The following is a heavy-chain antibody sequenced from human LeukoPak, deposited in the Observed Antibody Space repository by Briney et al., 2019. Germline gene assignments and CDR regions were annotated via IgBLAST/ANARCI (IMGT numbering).Heavy chain of an antibody. CDR2: IIPILGIA. Sequence: ASVKVSCKASRGTFSSYAISWVRQAPGQGLEWMGRIIPILGIANYAQKFQGRVTITADKSTSTAYMELSSLRSEDTAVYYCARDQRSGAASAYWGQGTLVTVSS. J-gene: IGHJ4*02. CDR3: ARDQRSGAASAY. D-gene: IGHD2-15*01. CDR1: RGTFSSYA. V-gene: IGHV1-69*04.